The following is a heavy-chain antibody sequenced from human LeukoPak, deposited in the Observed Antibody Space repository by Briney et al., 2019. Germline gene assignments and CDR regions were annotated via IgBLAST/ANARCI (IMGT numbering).Heavy chain of an antibody. CDR2: IYYSGST. Sequence: PSETLSLTCTGSGGSISSGGYYWSWIRQHPGKGLEWIGYIYYSGSTYYNPSLKSRVTISVDRSRNQFSLKLRSVTAADTAVYFCARSGSGWFDPWGQGTLVTVSS. CDR1: GGSISSGGYY. V-gene: IGHV4-31*03. D-gene: IGHD3-10*01. J-gene: IGHJ5*02. CDR3: ARSGSGWFDP.